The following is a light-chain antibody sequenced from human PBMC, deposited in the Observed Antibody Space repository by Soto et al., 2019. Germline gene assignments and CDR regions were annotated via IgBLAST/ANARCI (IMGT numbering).Light chain of an antibody. J-gene: IGKJ1*01. CDR1: QSVSSSY. Sequence: EIVMTQSPATLALSPGERATLSCRASQSVSSSYLAWYQQKPGQAPRLLIFAASSRATGIPDRFSASGSGTDFTLTISRLEPEDFAVYFCQQYDISPWTFGQGTKVDIK. CDR3: QQYDISPWT. V-gene: IGKV3-20*01. CDR2: AAS.